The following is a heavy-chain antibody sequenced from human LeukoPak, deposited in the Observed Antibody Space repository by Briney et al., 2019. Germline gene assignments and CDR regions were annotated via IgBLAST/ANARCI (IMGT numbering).Heavy chain of an antibody. CDR2: INPSGGST. Sequence: ASVNVSCKASGYTFTSYYTHWVRQAPGQGLEWMGIINPSGGSTSYAQKFQGRVTMTRDMSTSTVYMELSSLRSEDTAVYYCARMWCSSTSCYYFDYWGQGTLVTVSS. CDR1: GYTFTSYY. D-gene: IGHD2-2*01. V-gene: IGHV1-46*01. CDR3: ARMWCSSTSCYYFDY. J-gene: IGHJ4*02.